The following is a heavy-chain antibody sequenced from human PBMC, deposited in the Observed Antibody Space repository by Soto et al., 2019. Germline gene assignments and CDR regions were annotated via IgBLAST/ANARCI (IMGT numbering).Heavy chain of an antibody. CDR2: ITGSGGAM. J-gene: IGHJ4*02. V-gene: IGHV3-48*03. D-gene: IGHD6-19*01. Sequence: PGGSLRLSCTASGFDFSGSEMNWFRQAPGKGLEWVAYITGSGGAMFHADSLKGRFSISRDNAKNSLFLEMNNLTADDAGVYYCARYSYSSGPQDSWGQGTLVTVSS. CDR3: ARYSYSSGPQDS. CDR1: GFDFSGSE.